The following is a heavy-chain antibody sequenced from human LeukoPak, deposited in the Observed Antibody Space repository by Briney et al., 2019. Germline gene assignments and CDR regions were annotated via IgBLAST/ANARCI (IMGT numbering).Heavy chain of an antibody. CDR2: IYHSGST. CDR1: GGSISSSNW. D-gene: IGHD5-12*01. Sequence: PSGTLSLTCAVSGGSISSSNWWSWVRQPPGKGLEWIGEIYHSGSTNYNPSLKSRVTISVDKSKNQFSLKLSSVTAADTAVYYCASYSGYDDGWFDPWGQGTLVTVSS. CDR3: ASYSGYDDGWFDP. V-gene: IGHV4-4*02. J-gene: IGHJ5*02.